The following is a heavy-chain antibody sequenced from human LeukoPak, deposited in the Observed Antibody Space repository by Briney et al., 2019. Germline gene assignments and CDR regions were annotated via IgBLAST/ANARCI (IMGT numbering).Heavy chain of an antibody. CDR2: INPNSGGT. D-gene: IGHD3-10*01. CDR3: ASYGWGSAFYYYYYWTS. V-gene: IGHV1-2*06. Sequence: ASVKVSCKASGYTFTGYYMHWVRQAPGQGLEWMGRINPNSGGTNYAQKFQGRVTMTRDTSISTAYMELSRLRSDDTAVYYCASYGWGSAFYYYYYWTSGEKGPRSPSP. J-gene: IGHJ6*03. CDR1: GYTFTGYY.